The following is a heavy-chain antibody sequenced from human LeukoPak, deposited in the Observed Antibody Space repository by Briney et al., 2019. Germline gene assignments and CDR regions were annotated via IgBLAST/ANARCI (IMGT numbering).Heavy chain of an antibody. CDR1: GFTVSSNY. J-gene: IGHJ4*02. Sequence: GGSLRLSCAASGFTVSSNYMSWVRQAPGKGLEWVSVIYSGGSTYYADSVKGRFTISRDNAKNSLYLQMNSLRAEDTAVYYCARDAGFYGDLDYWGQGTLVTVSS. D-gene: IGHD4-17*01. V-gene: IGHV3-66*01. CDR2: IYSGGST. CDR3: ARDAGFYGDLDY.